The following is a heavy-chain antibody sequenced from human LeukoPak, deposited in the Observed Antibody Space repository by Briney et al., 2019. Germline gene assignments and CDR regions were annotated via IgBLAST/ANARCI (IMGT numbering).Heavy chain of an antibody. D-gene: IGHD1-1*01. CDR3: ATTDHAPKTSYYYMDV. V-gene: IGHV1-24*01. J-gene: IGHJ6*03. CDR1: GSTLTELS. CDR2: FDPEDGET. Sequence: ASVKVSCKFSGSTLTELSMHLERQAPGKGLGRKGGFDPEDGETIYAQKFQGRVTMTEDTSTDTAYMELSSLRSEDTAVYYCATTDHAPKTSYYYMDVWGKGTTVTISS.